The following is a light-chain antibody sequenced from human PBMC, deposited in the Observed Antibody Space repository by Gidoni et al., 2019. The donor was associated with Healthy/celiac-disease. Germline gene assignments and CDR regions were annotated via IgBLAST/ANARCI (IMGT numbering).Light chain of an antibody. Sequence: DIVMTQSPDSLAVSLGERATIKCKSGQSVLYSSNNKNYLAWYQQKPGQPPKLLIYWASTRESGVPDRFSGSGSGTDFTLTISSLQAEDVAVYYCQQYYSTPPTFGQGTKVEIK. CDR2: WAS. J-gene: IGKJ1*01. CDR3: QQYYSTPPT. CDR1: QSVLYSSNNKNY. V-gene: IGKV4-1*01.